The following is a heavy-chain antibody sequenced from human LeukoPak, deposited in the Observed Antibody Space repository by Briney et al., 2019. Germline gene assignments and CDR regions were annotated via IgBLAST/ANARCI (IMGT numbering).Heavy chain of an antibody. V-gene: IGHV3-30*18. CDR2: ISYDGTNK. CDR1: GFTFSGYG. D-gene: IGHD2-2*01. J-gene: IGHJ4*02. CDR3: AKGTRYCSSTSCLTPYVDY. Sequence: PGGSLRLSCAASGFTFSGYGMHWVRQAPGKGLEWVAVISYDGTNKYYADSVKGRFTISRDNSKTTLSLQMNSLRAEDTAVYYCAKGTRYCSSTSCLTPYVDYWGQGALVTVSS.